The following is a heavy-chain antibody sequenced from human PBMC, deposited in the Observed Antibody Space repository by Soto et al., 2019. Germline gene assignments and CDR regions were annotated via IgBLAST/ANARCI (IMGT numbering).Heavy chain of an antibody. D-gene: IGHD2-15*01. CDR3: ARGGPQVVHNWVDP. V-gene: IGHV5-10-1*01. J-gene: IGHJ5*02. Sequence: GESLKISCKGSGYTFTSYWINWVRQMPGKGLEWMGGIDPTDSYTNYNPSFQGHVTISADKSLSTAYLQWDSLRASDTATYYCARGGPQVVHNWVDPWGQGTLVTVSS. CDR2: IDPTDSYT. CDR1: GYTFTSYW.